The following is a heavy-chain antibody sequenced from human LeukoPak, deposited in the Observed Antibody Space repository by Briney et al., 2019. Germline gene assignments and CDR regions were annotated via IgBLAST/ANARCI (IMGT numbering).Heavy chain of an antibody. V-gene: IGHV4-59*12. CDR3: ARGSSGYPS. Sequence: PSETLSLTCTVSGGSISSYYWSWIRQPPGKGLEWIGYIYYSGSTNYNPSLKSRVTISVDTSENQFSLKLSSVTAADTAVYYCARGSSGYPSWGQGTLVTVSS. CDR2: IYYSGST. J-gene: IGHJ4*02. CDR1: GGSISSYY. D-gene: IGHD6-19*01.